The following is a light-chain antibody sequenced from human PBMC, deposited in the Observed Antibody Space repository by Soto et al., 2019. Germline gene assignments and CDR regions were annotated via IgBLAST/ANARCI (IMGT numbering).Light chain of an antibody. CDR1: GDDIGGYNF. CDR3: SSFTRVSTYV. CDR2: DVT. V-gene: IGLV2-14*01. J-gene: IGLJ1*01. Sequence: QSALTQPASVSGSPGQSITISCAGTGDDIGGYNFVSWYQHHPGKAPKLIIYDVTHRPSGVSERFSGSKSGFTASLTISGLQADDESHYYCSSFTRVSTYVFGTGTKLTVL.